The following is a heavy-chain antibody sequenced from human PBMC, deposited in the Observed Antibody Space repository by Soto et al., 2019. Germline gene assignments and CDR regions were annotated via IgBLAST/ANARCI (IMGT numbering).Heavy chain of an antibody. D-gene: IGHD3-3*01. Sequence: SETLSLTCTVSGGSISSSSYYWGWIRQPPGKGLEWIGSIYYSGSTYYNPSLKSRVTISVDTSKNQFSLKLSSVTAADTAVYYCASSLYDFWSGYFPYLMDVWGKGTTVTVSS. CDR1: GGSISSSSYY. V-gene: IGHV4-39*01. CDR2: IYYSGST. CDR3: ASSLYDFWSGYFPYLMDV. J-gene: IGHJ6*03.